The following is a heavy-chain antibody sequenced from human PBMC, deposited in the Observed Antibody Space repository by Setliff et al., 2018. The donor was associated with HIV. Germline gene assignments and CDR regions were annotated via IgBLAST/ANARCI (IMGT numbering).Heavy chain of an antibody. CDR3: AKDYFSGYDFRYFFDY. CDR2: IRYDGSNE. D-gene: IGHD5-12*01. Sequence: GSLRLSCAASGFNFNDYGMHWVSQAPGKGLEWVAFIRYDGSNEHYTDSVKGRFTISRDNSKNTLALQMTSLRVEDTAAYYCAKDYFSGYDFRYFFDYWGQGALVTVSS. CDR1: GFNFNDYG. J-gene: IGHJ4*02. V-gene: IGHV3-30*02.